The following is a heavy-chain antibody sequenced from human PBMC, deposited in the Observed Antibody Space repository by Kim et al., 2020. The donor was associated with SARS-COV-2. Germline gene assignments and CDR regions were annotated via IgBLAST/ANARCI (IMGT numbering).Heavy chain of an antibody. V-gene: IGHV3-7*01. CDR2: IKEDGTEK. CDR1: GFSFSTNW. Sequence: GGSLRLSCVASGFSFSTNWMSWVRQAPGKGLEWVAKIKEDGTEKYYVESVEGRFTISRDNAKISLFLHMNSLSAEDTAVYYCARDRKYSLDYWGQGTLVTVSS. D-gene: IGHD2-15*01. J-gene: IGHJ4*02. CDR3: ARDRKYSLDY.